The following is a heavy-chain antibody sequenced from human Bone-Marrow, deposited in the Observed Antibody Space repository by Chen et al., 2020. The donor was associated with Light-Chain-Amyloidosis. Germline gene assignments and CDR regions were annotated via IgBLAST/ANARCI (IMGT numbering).Heavy chain of an antibody. V-gene: IGHV3-23*01. CDR3: AKQMIQGPAFYYNYMDV. CDR2: LSGTCVST. Sequence: EVQLLDSGGGLVQPGGSLRLSCVASGFTFSNYAMSWVRQAPGKGLEWVASLSGTCVSTYNADSVQGRFTISRDTSKNTLYLQMSSLRVEDTAVYYCAKQMIQGPAFYYNYMDVWGKGTTVTVSS. J-gene: IGHJ6*03. D-gene: IGHD3-16*01. CDR1: GFTFSNYA.